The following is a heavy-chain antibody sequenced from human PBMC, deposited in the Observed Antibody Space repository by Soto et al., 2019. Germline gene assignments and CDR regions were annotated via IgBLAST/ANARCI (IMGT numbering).Heavy chain of an antibody. D-gene: IGHD6-13*01. CDR1: GFTFDDYA. J-gene: IGHJ3*02. Sequence: AGGSLRLSCAASGFTFDDYAMHWVRQAPGKGLEWVSGISWNSGSIGYADSVKGRFTISRDNAKNSLYLQMNSLRAEDTALYYCAKDIGIAAAGDDAFDIWGQGTMVTVSS. V-gene: IGHV3-9*01. CDR2: ISWNSGSI. CDR3: AKDIGIAAAGDDAFDI.